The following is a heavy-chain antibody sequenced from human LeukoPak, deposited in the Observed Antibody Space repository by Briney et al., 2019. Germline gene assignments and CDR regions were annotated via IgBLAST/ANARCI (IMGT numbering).Heavy chain of an antibody. J-gene: IGHJ4*02. D-gene: IGHD3-10*01. Sequence: GGSLRLSCSASGFIFSTYNMNWVRQAPGKALEWVSSITSSSSRTFYADSVKGRYTISRDNAKNSLYLQMNSLRAEDTAVYYCARELLITMVRGVPTPLGYWGQGTLVTVSS. CDR1: GFIFSTYN. CDR3: ARELLITMVRGVPTPLGY. V-gene: IGHV3-21*01. CDR2: ITSSSSRT.